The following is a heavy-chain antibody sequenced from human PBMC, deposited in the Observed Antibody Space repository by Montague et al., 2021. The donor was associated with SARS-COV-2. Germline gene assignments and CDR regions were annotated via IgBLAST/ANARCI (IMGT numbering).Heavy chain of an antibody. CDR1: GGSISSSHW. Sequence: SETLSLTCGVSGGSISSSHWWNWVRQPPGKGLEWIGEIYHSGGTNYNPSLKNRVIISIDKSKNQFSLKLSSVTAADTAVYYCATGPPSGLSVAGFDYWGQGTLVTVSS. J-gene: IGHJ4*02. V-gene: IGHV4-4*02. CDR2: IYHSGGT. CDR3: ATGPPSGLSVAGFDY. D-gene: IGHD6-19*01.